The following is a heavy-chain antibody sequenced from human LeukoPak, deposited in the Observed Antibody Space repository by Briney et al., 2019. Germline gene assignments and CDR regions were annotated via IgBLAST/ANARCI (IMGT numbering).Heavy chain of an antibody. CDR2: INPNSGGT. CDR1: GYTFTGYY. V-gene: IGHV1-2*06. J-gene: IGHJ4*02. D-gene: IGHD3-10*01. CDR3: AVEVRGGQTHLSFDY. Sequence: GASVKVSCKASGYTFTGYYMHWVRQAPGQGLEWMGRINPNSGGTNNAQKFQGRVTMTRDTSISTAYMELSRLRSDDTAVYYCAVEVRGGQTHLSFDYWGQGTLVTVSS.